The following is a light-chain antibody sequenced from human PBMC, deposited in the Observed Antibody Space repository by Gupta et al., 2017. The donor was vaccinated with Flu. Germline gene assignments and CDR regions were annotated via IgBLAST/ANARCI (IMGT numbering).Light chain of an antibody. CDR3: QQYVGSPPWT. V-gene: IGKV3D-20*01. CDR1: QSVSSNL. CDR2: DAF. Sequence: RATLSCGASQSVSSNLLAWYQKKPGLAPRLLIYDAFNRTAGTPDRFSGSGSGTDFTLTISRLEPEDFAVYYCQQYVGSPPWTFGQGTKLEI. J-gene: IGKJ2*02.